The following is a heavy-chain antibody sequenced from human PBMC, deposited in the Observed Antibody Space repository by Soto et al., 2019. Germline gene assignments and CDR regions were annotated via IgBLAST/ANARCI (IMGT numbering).Heavy chain of an antibody. Sequence: QVQLVQSGAEVKKPGSSVTVSCKASGGTFSPYTINWVRQAPGQGLEWMGRIIPFHGVTNYAQKFKARVTITADKSTSTAYMELSGLRFEDTAMYYCTRDWEITVSTWSFGGFWGRGTLVTVSS. CDR2: IIPFHGVT. V-gene: IGHV1-69*08. J-gene: IGHJ4*02. D-gene: IGHD3-10*01. CDR1: GGTFSPYT. CDR3: TRDWEITVSTWSFGGF.